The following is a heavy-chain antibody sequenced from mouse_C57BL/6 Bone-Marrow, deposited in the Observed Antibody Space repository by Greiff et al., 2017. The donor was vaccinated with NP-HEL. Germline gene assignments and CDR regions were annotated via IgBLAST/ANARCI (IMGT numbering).Heavy chain of an antibody. CDR1: GFTFSSYT. CDR2: ISGGGGNT. J-gene: IGHJ2*01. CDR3: ARLGTVVARADD. Sequence: EVHLVESGGGLVKPGGSLKLSCAASGFTFSSYTMSWVRQTPEKRLEWVATISGGGGNTYYPDSVKGRFTISRDNAKNTLYLQMSSLGSEDTALYYCARLGTVVARADDWGQGTTLTVAS. D-gene: IGHD1-1*01. V-gene: IGHV5-9*01.